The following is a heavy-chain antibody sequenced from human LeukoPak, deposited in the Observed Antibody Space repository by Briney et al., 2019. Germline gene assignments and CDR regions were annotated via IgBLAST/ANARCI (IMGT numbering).Heavy chain of an antibody. CDR2: IYYSGST. Sequence: SETLSLTCTVSGGSISSYYWSWIRKPPGKGLGGIGYIYYSGSTNYNPPLKSRAPLSVDTSQNQSSLKLSSVTAADTAVYYCARGLYYDFWSGINWFDPWGQGTLVTVSS. J-gene: IGHJ5*02. V-gene: IGHV4-59*01. CDR3: ARGLYYDFWSGINWFDP. D-gene: IGHD3-3*01. CDR1: GGSISSYY.